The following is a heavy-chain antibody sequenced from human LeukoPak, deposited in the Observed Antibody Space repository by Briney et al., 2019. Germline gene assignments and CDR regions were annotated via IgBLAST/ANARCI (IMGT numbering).Heavy chain of an antibody. J-gene: IGHJ4*02. CDR1: GFTFDDYG. D-gene: IGHD2-2*01. V-gene: IGHV3-20*04. CDR3: ARDPGVVPAAMHFDY. Sequence: GGSLRLSCAASGFTFDDYGMSWVRQAPGKGLEWVSGINWNGGSTGYAGSVKGRFTISRDNAKNSLYLQMNSLRAEDTALYYCARDPGVVPAAMHFDYWGQGTLVTVSS. CDR2: INWNGGST.